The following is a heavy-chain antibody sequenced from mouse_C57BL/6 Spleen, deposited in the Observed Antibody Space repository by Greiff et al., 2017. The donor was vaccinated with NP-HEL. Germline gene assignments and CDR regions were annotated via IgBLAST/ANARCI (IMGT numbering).Heavy chain of an antibody. Sequence: DVKLVESGGDLVKPGGSLKLSCAASGFTFSSYGMSWVRQTPDKRLEWVATISSGGSYTYYPDSVKGRFTISRDNAKNTRYLQMSSLKSEDTAIYYGARHVDRSGCAYWGQGTLVTVSA. CDR1: GFTFSSYG. CDR2: ISSGGSYT. J-gene: IGHJ3*01. V-gene: IGHV5-6*02. D-gene: IGHD3-2*02. CDR3: ARHVDRSGCAY.